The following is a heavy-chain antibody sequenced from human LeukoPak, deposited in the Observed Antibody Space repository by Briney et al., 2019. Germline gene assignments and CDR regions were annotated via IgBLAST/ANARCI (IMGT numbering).Heavy chain of an antibody. CDR2: ISGSSSTI. Sequence: GGSLRLSCAASGFSFSSYGMHWVRQAPGKGLEWVSYISGSSSTIYYADSVKGRFTISRDNAKNSLYLQMNSLRAEDTAVYYCARGPPVYGLDYWGQGTLVTVSS. CDR1: GFSFSSYG. V-gene: IGHV3-48*01. D-gene: IGHD5/OR15-5a*01. CDR3: ARGPPVYGLDY. J-gene: IGHJ4*02.